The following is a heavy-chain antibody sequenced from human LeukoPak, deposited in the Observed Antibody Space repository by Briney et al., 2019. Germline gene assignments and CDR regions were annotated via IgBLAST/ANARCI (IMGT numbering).Heavy chain of an antibody. Sequence: GGSLRLSCAASGFSFSTYAMSWVRQAPGKGLEWVSAISGSGTITYYADSVKGRFTISRDTSKNTLYLQMKALRAEDTALYYCAKGFVTYYDYWGQGTLVTVSS. CDR3: AKGFVTYYDY. CDR1: GFSFSTYA. D-gene: IGHD3-16*02. J-gene: IGHJ4*02. V-gene: IGHV3-23*01. CDR2: ISGSGTIT.